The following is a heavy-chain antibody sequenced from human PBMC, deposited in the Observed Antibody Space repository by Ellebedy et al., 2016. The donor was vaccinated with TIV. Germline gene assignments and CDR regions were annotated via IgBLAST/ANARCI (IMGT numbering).Heavy chain of an antibody. J-gene: IGHJ6*03. CDR1: GGPISNYY. CDR2: IYSSGTT. CDR3: ARGGTYVGYMDV. D-gene: IGHD3-10*02. V-gene: IGHV4-59*01. Sequence: MPSETLSLTCIVSGGPISNYYWSWIRQPPGKGLEWIGYIYSSGTTNYNPSLKSRVTISVDTSKNQFSLRLTSVTAADTAVYYCARGGTYVGYMDVWGKGTTVTVSS.